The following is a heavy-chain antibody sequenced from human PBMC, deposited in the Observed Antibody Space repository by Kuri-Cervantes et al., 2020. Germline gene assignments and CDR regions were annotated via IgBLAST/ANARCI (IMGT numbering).Heavy chain of an antibody. CDR1: GFTFSSYA. CDR2: ISYDGSNK. V-gene: IGHV3-30-3*01. CDR3: ARHALGGIFGSGSYYLS. Sequence: GESLKISCAASGFTFSSYAMHWVRQALGKGLEWVAVISYDGSNKYYADSVKGRFTISRDNAKNSLYLQMNSLRAEDTAVYYCARHALGGIFGSGSYYLSWGQGTLVTVSS. D-gene: IGHD3-10*01. J-gene: IGHJ5*02.